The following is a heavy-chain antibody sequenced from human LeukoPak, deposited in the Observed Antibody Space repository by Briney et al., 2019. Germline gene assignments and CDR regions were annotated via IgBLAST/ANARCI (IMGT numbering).Heavy chain of an antibody. CDR3: ARGRDHPDY. CDR2: IYNSGST. V-gene: IGHV4-59*11. Sequence: ASETLSLTCSVSGDSISIHYWSWIRQPPGKGLEWIGYIYNSGSTNYNPSLKSRVTISVDTSKNQFSLKLNSVTAADTAVYYCARGRDHPDYWGQGTLVTVSS. CDR1: GDSISIHY. D-gene: IGHD2-21*02. J-gene: IGHJ4*02.